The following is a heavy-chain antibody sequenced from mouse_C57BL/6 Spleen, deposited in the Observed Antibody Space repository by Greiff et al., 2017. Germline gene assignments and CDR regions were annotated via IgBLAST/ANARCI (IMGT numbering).Heavy chain of an antibody. CDR2: IWSDGST. J-gene: IGHJ3*01. CDR1: GFSLTSYG. D-gene: IGHD2-5*01. V-gene: IGHV2-6-1*01. CDR3: ARHEGSNSLGRRAWFAY. Sequence: QVQLQQSGPGLVAPSQSLSITCTVSGFSLTSYGVHWVRQPPGKGLEWLVVIWSDGSTTYNSALKSRLSISKDNSKSQVFLKMNSLQTDDTAMYYCARHEGSNSLGRRAWFAYWGQGTLVTVSA.